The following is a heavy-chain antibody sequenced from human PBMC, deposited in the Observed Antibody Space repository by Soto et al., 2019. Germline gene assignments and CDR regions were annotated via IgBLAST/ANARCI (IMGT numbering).Heavy chain of an antibody. V-gene: IGHV3-74*01. CDR2: LQTDGSHP. D-gene: IGHD2-21*02. CDR1: GFKFDYYW. J-gene: IGHJ4*02. CDR3: ARGGDPDY. Sequence: EVQLVASGGGLVQPGGSLRLSCVASGFKFDYYWMHWVRQAPGGGLMWISRLQTDGSHPAYADSVKGRFTISRDNAKNTLYLQMNNLRVEDTAIYYCARGGDPDYWGQGTLVTVSS.